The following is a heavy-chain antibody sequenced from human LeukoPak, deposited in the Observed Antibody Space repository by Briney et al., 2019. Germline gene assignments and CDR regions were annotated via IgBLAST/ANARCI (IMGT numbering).Heavy chain of an antibody. J-gene: IGHJ4*02. CDR1: GGSFSGYY. V-gene: IGHV4-34*01. Sequence: PSETLSLTCAVYGGSFSGYYWSWIRQPPGKGLEWIGEINHSRSTNYNPSLKSRVTMSVDTSKNQFSLKLSSVTAADTAVYYCARDPDYGDDTGSWGQGTLVTVSS. CDR3: ARDPDYGDDTGS. CDR2: INHSRST. D-gene: IGHD4-17*01.